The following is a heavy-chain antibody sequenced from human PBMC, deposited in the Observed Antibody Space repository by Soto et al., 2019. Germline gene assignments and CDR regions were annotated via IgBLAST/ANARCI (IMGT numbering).Heavy chain of an antibody. CDR2: IYYGGST. V-gene: IGHV4-39*01. CDR3: ARPHSYGKYYFDY. J-gene: IGHJ4*02. CDR1: GGSISSSSYY. D-gene: IGHD5-18*01. Sequence: PSETLSLTCTVSGGSISSSSYYWGWIRQPPGKGLEWIGSIYYGGSTYYNPSLKSRVTISVDTSKNQFSLKLSSVTAADTAVYYCARPHSYGKYYFDYWGQGTLVTVSS.